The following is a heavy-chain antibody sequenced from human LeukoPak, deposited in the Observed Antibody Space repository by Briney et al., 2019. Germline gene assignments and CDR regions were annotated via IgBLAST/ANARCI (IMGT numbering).Heavy chain of an antibody. CDR2: IFNDGSNQ. Sequence: PGGSLRLSCAASKFIFSHYGMHWVRQAPGKGLEWVAVIFNDGSNQYYADSVKGRFTVSRDNSQNMLYLQMNSLRPEDTAVYYCVRGGFCSGDLCYRFNAFDIWGQGTTVTVSS. V-gene: IGHV3-33*01. CDR3: VRGGFCSGDLCYRFNAFDI. CDR1: KFIFSHYG. D-gene: IGHD2-15*01. J-gene: IGHJ3*02.